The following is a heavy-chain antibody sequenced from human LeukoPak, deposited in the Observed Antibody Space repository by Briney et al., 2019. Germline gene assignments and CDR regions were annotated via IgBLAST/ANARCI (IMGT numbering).Heavy chain of an antibody. CDR3: ARARDGYDFWSGYPNQRPNWFDP. J-gene: IGHJ5*02. V-gene: IGHV1-18*01. CDR2: ISAYNGNT. Sequence: ASVKVSCKASGYTFTSYGIGWVRQAPGQGLEWMGWISAYNGNTNYAQKLQGRVTMTTDTSTSTAYMELRSLRSDDTAVYYCARARDGYDFWSGYPNQRPNWFDPWGQGTLVTVSS. CDR1: GYTFTSYG. D-gene: IGHD3-3*01.